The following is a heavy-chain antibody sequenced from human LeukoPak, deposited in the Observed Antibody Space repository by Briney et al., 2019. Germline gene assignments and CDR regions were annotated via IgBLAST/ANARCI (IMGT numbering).Heavy chain of an antibody. V-gene: IGHV4-34*01. CDR3: ARGPGTLYYY. CDR1: GGSFSGYY. CDR2: VNHSGST. J-gene: IGHJ4*02. Sequence: SGTLSLTCAVYGGSFSGYYWSWIRQPPGKGLEWIGEVNHSGSTNYNPSLKSRVTISMDTSKNQFSLKLSSVTAADTALYYCARGPGTLYYYWGQGTLVTV. D-gene: IGHD3-16*01.